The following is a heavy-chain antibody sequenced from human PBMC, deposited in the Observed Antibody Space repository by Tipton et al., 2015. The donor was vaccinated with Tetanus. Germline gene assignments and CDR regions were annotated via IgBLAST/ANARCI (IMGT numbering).Heavy chain of an antibody. V-gene: IGHV1-69*06. CDR1: GGSFSTYI. CDR2: IIPIFGTI. D-gene: IGHD3-22*01. J-gene: IGHJ4*02. Sequence: QLVQSGAEVKEPGSSVKVSCKTSGGSFSTYITSWVRQAPGQGLEWMGGIIPIFGTITYAQKFQGRLTISADRSTNTAYMELSSLRSDDTAVYYCARSRGGTRVYYAIAFWGQGSLVTVSS. CDR3: ARSRGGTRVYYAIAF.